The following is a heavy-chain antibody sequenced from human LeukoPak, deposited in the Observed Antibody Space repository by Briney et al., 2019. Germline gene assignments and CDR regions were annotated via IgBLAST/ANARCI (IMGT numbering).Heavy chain of an antibody. D-gene: IGHD6-13*01. CDR3: ARVVSSSWYIDYYYYMDV. J-gene: IGHJ6*03. Sequence: ASVKVSCKASGYTFTSYYMHWVRQAPGQGLEWMGWISAYNGNTNYAQKLQGRVTMTTDTSTSTAYMELRSLRSDDTAVYYCARVVSSSWYIDYYYYMDVWGKGTTVTVSS. V-gene: IGHV1-18*04. CDR1: GYTFTSYY. CDR2: ISAYNGNT.